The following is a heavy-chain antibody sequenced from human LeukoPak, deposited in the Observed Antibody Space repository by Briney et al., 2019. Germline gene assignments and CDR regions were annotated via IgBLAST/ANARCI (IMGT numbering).Heavy chain of an antibody. V-gene: IGHV3-23*01. CDR2: ISGSGGST. J-gene: IGHJ6*02. D-gene: IGHD1-26*01. CDR1: GFTFSSYA. CDR3: AKDWEDRYYYYYGMDV. Sequence: PGGSLRLSCAASGFTFSSYAMSWVRQAPGKGLEWVSAISGSGGSTYYADSAKGRFTISRDNSKNTLYLQMDSLRAEDTAVYYCAKDWEDRYYYYYGMDVWGQGTTVTVSS.